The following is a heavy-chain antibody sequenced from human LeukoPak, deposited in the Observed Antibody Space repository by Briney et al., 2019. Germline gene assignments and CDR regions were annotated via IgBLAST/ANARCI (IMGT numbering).Heavy chain of an antibody. J-gene: IGHJ4*02. CDR3: TTDEAETTFDY. Sequence: PGGSLRLSCAASGFTFSNSAMNWVRQAPGKGLEWVSSINNVGSHIYYADSVKGRFTISRDNAKNSLNLQMNSLKTEDTAVYYCTTDEAETTFDYWGQGTLVTVSS. V-gene: IGHV3-21*03. CDR2: INNVGSHI. D-gene: IGHD1-1*01. CDR1: GFTFSNSA.